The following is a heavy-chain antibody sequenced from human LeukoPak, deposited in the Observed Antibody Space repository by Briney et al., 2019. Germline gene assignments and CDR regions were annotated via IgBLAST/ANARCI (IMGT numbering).Heavy chain of an antibody. Sequence: SVKVSCKASGGTFSNYDISWVRQAPGQGLEWMGRIIPILGIANYAQKFQGRVTITADKSTSTAYMELSSLRSEDTAVYYCARDHIVVVTAQGWIDPWGQGSPLTVSS. J-gene: IGHJ5*02. CDR1: GGTFSNYD. CDR2: IIPILGIA. V-gene: IGHV1-69*04. CDR3: ARDHIVVVTAQGWIDP. D-gene: IGHD2-21*02.